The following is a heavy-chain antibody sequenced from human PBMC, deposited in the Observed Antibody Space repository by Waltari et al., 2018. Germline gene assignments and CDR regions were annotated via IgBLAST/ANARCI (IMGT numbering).Heavy chain of an antibody. D-gene: IGHD3-9*01. V-gene: IGHV3-21*01. Sequence: EVQLVESGGGLVKPGGSLRLSCAASGFTFSSYSMTWVRQAPGKGLEWVSSISSSSSYIYYADSVKGRFTISRDNAKNSLYLQMNSLRAEDTAVYYCAIDPPYYDILTGLDYWGQGTLVTVSS. J-gene: IGHJ4*02. CDR3: AIDPPYYDILTGLDY. CDR2: ISSSSSYI. CDR1: GFTFSSYS.